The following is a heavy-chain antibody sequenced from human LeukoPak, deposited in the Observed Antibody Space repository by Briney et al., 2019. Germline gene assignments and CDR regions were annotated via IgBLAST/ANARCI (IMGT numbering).Heavy chain of an antibody. V-gene: IGHV4-61*01. CDR3: ARVRNSSSWYTLGWYFDL. Sequence: SETLSLTCAVFGYSINSGYYWGWIRQPPGKGLEWIGYIYYSGSTNYNPSLKSRVTISVDTSKNQFSLKLSSVTAADTAVYYCARVRNSSSWYTLGWYFDLWGRGTLVTVSS. J-gene: IGHJ2*01. CDR2: IYYSGST. D-gene: IGHD6-13*01. CDR1: GYSINSGYY.